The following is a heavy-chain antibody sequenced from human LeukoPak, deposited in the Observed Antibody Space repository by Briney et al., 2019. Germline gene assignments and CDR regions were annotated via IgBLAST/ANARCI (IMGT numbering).Heavy chain of an antibody. CDR2: ISNHGGST. V-gene: IGHV3-64*01. CDR1: GFTFSTYA. J-gene: IGHJ4*02. D-gene: IGHD6-19*01. Sequence: GGSLRLSCAASGFTFSTYAMHWVRQAPGKGLEYVSAISNHGGSTYYANSVKGRFIISRDNSKNTLYLQMGSLRAEDMAVYYCARESATSGWLFDYWGQGTLDTVSS. CDR3: ARESATSGWLFDY.